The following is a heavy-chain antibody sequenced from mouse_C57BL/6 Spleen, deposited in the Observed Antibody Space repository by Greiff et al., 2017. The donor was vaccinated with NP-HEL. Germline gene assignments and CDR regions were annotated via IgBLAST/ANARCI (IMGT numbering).Heavy chain of an antibody. Sequence: QVQLQQPGAELVRPGSSVKLSCKASGYTFTSYWMHWVKQRPIQGLEWIGNIDPSDSETHYNQKFKDKATLTVDKSSSTAYMQLSSLTSEDSAVYYCTRSGYRNAMDYWGQGTSVTVSS. J-gene: IGHJ4*01. CDR3: TRSGYRNAMDY. CDR2: IDPSDSET. V-gene: IGHV1-52*01. CDR1: GYTFTSYW. D-gene: IGHD3-1*01.